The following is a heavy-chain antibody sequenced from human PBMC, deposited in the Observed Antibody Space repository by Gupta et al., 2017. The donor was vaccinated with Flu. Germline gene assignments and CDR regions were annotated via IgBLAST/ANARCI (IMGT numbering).Heavy chain of an antibody. CDR1: GGLTFSNAW. D-gene: IGHD1-26*01. J-gene: IGHJ4*02. CDR2: IKSKLYGETT. CDR3: TTDPGGSYPDF. V-gene: IGHV3-15*01. Sequence: EVQLVESGGDLVRPGGSLRLSCEVSGGLTFSNAWMTWVRQAPGKGLELVGRIKSKLYGETTEYTAAVKGRFTISRDDSRNTLFLQMKNLRIEDTALYYCTTDPGGSYPDFWGQGTLVTVSS.